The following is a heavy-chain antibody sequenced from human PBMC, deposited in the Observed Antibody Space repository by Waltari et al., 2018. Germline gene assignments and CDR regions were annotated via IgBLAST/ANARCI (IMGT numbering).Heavy chain of an antibody. CDR3: ARVSSGWSVDP. CDR2: ISSSSSTI. D-gene: IGHD6-19*01. CDR1: GFTFSSYS. J-gene: IGHJ5*02. Sequence: EVQLVESGGGLVQPGGSLRLSCAASGFTFSSYSMNWVRQAPGKGLEWVSYISSSSSTIYYADSVKGRFTISRDNAKNSLYLQMNSLRAEDTAVYYCARVSSGWSVDPWGQGTLVTVSS. V-gene: IGHV3-48*04.